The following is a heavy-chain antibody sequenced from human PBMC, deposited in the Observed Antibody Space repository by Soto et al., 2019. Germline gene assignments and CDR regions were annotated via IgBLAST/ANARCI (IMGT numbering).Heavy chain of an antibody. CDR2: IYYSGTT. Sequence: PSETLSLTCTVSNGSVSSGTYSWSWVRQPPGKGLEWIGYIYYSGTTYYTPSLKSRLTMSMDRANDHFSLNLTSVTAADTAVYFCARGHYYYCMDVWGQGISVTVS. CDR1: NGSVSSGTYS. CDR3: ARGHYYYCMDV. J-gene: IGHJ6*02. V-gene: IGHV4-30-2*01.